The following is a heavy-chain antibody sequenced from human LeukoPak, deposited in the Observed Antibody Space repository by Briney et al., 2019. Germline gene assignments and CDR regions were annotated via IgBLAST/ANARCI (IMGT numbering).Heavy chain of an antibody. CDR2: IYYSGST. V-gene: IGHV4-31*03. Sequence: SETLSLTCTVSGGPISSGGYYWSWIRQHPGKGLEWIGYIYYSGSTYYNPSLKSRVTISVDTSKNQFSLQLTSVTAADTAVYYCARDDYRGVTNFDPWGQGTLVTVSS. D-gene: IGHD3-10*01. CDR3: ARDDYRGVTNFDP. CDR1: GGPISSGGYY. J-gene: IGHJ5*02.